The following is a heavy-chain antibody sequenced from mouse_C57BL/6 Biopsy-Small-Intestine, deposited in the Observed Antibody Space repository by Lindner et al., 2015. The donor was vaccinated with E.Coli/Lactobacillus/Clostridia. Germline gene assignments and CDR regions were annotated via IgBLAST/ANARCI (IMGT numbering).Heavy chain of an antibody. V-gene: IGHV1-82*01. Sequence: VQLQESGPELVKPGASVKISCKASGYAFSNSWMNWVKQRPGKGLEWIGRIFPGDGDTIYNGEFKDKATLTADKSSNTAYMQFSSLTSEDSAVYFCTRGDSCDFWGQGTTLTVSS. CDR2: IFPGDGDT. CDR1: GYAFSNSW. CDR3: TRGDSCDF. J-gene: IGHJ2*01. D-gene: IGHD2-13*01.